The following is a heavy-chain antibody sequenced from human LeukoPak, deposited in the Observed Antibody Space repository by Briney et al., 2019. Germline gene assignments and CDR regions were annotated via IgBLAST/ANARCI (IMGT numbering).Heavy chain of an antibody. CDR3: ARETGGVAFDI. D-gene: IGHD1-1*01. CDR2: IYYSGST. V-gene: IGHV4-31*03. CDR1: GASIDRSTYY. J-gene: IGHJ3*02. Sequence: PSETLSLTCSDSGASIDRSTYYWGWIRQHPGKGLEWIGYIYYSGSTYYNPSLKSRVNISVDTSKNQFSLKLSSVTAADTAVYYCARETGGVAFDIWGQGTMVTVSS.